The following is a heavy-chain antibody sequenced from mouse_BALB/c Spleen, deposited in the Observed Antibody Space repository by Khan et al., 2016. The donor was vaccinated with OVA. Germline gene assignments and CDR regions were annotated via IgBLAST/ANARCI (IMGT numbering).Heavy chain of an antibody. J-gene: IGHJ2*01. V-gene: IGHV2-9*02. D-gene: IGHD1-3*01. CDR1: GFSLTSYG. CDR3: ARLEDI. Sequence: VQLQESGPGLVAPSQSLSITCTVSGFSLTSYGVYWVRQPPGKGLEWLGVIWAGGSTNYNSALMSRLSISKDNTKSQVFLKMNSQQTDDTAMYYCARLEDIWGQGTTLTGSS. CDR2: IWAGGST.